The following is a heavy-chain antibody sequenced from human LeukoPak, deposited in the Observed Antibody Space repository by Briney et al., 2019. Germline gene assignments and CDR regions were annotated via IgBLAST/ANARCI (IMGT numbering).Heavy chain of an antibody. V-gene: IGHV1-3*01. CDR3: ARAPLTTYPW. CDR1: GYDFTSYA. CDR2: INVVNDNT. Sequence: ASVKVSCKTSGYDFTSYAMHWVRQAPGQRLEWMGWINVVNDNTKLSQKFQGRVTITSDTSASTAYMEMSSLRFDDTAVYYYARAPLTTYPWWGQGTLVTVSS. D-gene: IGHD2/OR15-2a*01. J-gene: IGHJ4*02.